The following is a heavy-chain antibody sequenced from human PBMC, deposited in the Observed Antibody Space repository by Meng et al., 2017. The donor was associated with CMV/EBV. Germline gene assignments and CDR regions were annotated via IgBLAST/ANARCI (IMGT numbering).Heavy chain of an antibody. CDR3: ARRGVLAGSDY. CDR2: INHSGST. J-gene: IGHJ4*02. V-gene: IGHV4-34*01. CDR1: GVSFSGYY. Sequence: SDTLSLTCAVYGVSFSGYYWSWIRQPPGKGLEWIGEINHSGSTNYNPSLKSRVTISVDTSKNQFSLKLSSVTAADTAVYYCARRGVLAGSDYWGQGTLVTVSS. D-gene: IGHD3-10*01.